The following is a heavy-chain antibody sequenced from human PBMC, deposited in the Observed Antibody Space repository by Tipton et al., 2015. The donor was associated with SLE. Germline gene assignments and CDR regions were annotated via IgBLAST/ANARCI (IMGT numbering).Heavy chain of an antibody. Sequence: TLSLTCAVSGYSINSGYYWGWVRQPPGKGLEWIGYISDSGNTIDNPSLKSRLTISVDTSKNQFSLKLRSVTAADTAIYYCARSTNWNSAAYYFDLWGQGTLVTVSS. CDR3: ARSTNWNSAAYYFDL. D-gene: IGHD1-1*01. CDR1: GYSINSGYY. V-gene: IGHV4-38-2*01. J-gene: IGHJ4*02. CDR2: ISDSGNT.